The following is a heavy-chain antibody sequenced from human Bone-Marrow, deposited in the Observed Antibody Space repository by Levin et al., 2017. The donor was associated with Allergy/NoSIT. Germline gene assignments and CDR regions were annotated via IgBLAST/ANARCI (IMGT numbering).Heavy chain of an antibody. CDR2: IYSDGTT. CDR3: ARDYFGSGSSWVAFDI. CDR1: GFSVSSDY. Sequence: GESLKISCAASGFSVSSDYMSWVRQAPGRGLEWVSVIYSDGTTKYADSVRGRFTISRDNSKNTLYLEMNSLRAEDMAVYYCARDYFGSGSSWVAFDIWGQGTMVTVCS. J-gene: IGHJ3*02. V-gene: IGHV3-53*01. D-gene: IGHD3-10*01.